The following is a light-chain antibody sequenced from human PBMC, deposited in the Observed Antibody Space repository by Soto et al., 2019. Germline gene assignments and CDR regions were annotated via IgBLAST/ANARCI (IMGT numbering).Light chain of an antibody. Sequence: EIVRTQAPATRSLSPGVRATLSCRASQSLSSDLAWYQQKPGQTPRLLIYGAYTRATGISARFMGSGSGTEFTLTISSLQSEDFATYYCQQLINYPMTFGQGTRLEI. J-gene: IGKJ5*01. CDR1: QSLSSD. CDR3: QQLINYPMT. V-gene: IGKV3-15*01. CDR2: GAY.